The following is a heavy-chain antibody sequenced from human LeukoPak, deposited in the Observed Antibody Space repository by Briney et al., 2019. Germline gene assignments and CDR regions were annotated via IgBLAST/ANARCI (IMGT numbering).Heavy chain of an antibody. CDR2: INHSGST. V-gene: IGHV4-34*01. Sequence: SETLSLTCAVYGGSFSGYYWSWIRQPPVKALEWIGEINHSGSTNYNPSLKSRVTISVDTSKNQFSLKLSSVTAADTAVYYCARSLYGASYYYDSSGYSYFDYWGQGTLVTVSS. D-gene: IGHD3-22*01. J-gene: IGHJ4*02. CDR3: ARSLYGASYYYDSSGYSYFDY. CDR1: GGSFSGYY.